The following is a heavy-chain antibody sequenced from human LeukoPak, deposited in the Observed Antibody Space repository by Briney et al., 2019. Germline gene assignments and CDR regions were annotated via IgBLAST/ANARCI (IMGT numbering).Heavy chain of an antibody. D-gene: IGHD3-10*01. CDR3: ARVAGTFYGEAYFDY. Sequence: SETLSLTCAVSGDSISGSNWWRWVRQPPGKGLEWIGEIYHSGSTNYNPSLKSRVTISVDKSKNQFSLKLSSVTAADTAVYYCARVAGTFYGEAYFDYWGQGTLVTVSS. J-gene: IGHJ4*02. V-gene: IGHV4-4*02. CDR2: IYHSGST. CDR1: GDSISGSNW.